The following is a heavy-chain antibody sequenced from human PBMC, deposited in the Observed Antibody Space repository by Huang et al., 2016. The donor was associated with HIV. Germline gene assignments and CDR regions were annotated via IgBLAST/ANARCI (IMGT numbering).Heavy chain of an antibody. Sequence: EVQLVESGGGLVKPGGSLRLSCAASGFTFSNAWMSWVRQDPWKGLEWVGRIKSKTDGGTTDYAARVKGRFTISRDDSKNTRYLQMNSLRTEDTAVYYCTTESESSGWTMDHDAFDNWGQGTMVTVSS. D-gene: IGHD6-19*01. CDR1: GFTFSNAW. V-gene: IGHV3-15*01. CDR3: TTESESSGWTMDHDAFDN. CDR2: IKSKTDGGTT. J-gene: IGHJ3*02.